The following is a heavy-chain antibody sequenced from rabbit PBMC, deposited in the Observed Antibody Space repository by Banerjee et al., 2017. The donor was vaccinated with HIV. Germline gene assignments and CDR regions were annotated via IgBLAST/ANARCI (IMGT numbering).Heavy chain of an antibody. CDR1: GFSFSSYG. CDR3: ARIGISGDNDFFKL. CDR2: IDSGDGST. Sequence: QQQLVESGGGLVKPGASLTLTCTASGFSFSSYGVNWVRQAPGKGLEWIAGIDSGDGSTYYASWAKGRFTISKTSSTTVTLQMTSLTAADTATYFCARIGISGDNDFFKLRGPGTLVTVS. V-gene: IGHV1S45*01. J-gene: IGHJ4*01. D-gene: IGHD1-1*01.